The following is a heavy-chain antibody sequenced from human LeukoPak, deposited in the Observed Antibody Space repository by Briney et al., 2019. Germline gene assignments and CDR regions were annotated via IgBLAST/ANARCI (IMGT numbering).Heavy chain of an antibody. CDR1: SGSLTSYY. CDR3: ARDRDGVAVACMDY. D-gene: IGHD6-19*01. V-gene: IGHV4-4*07. J-gene: IGHJ4*02. CDR2: IYTSGST. Sequence: SETLSLTCPVSSGSLTSYYLSWIRQPAGKRLEWIGRIYTSGSTNYNPSLKSRVTMSVDMSKNQFSLKLSSVTAADTAVYYCARDRDGVAVACMDYWGQGTLVTVSS.